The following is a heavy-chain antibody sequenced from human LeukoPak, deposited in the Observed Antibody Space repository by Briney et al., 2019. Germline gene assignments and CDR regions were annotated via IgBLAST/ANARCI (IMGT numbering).Heavy chain of an antibody. CDR2: IYYSGST. V-gene: IGHV4-39*01. CDR3: ARLTPSCSSTSGYIDS. Sequence: PSETLSLTCTVSGGSISSNSYYCGWIRQPPGKGLEWIGTIYYSGSTYYNPSLKSRVTISVDTSKNQVSLKLSSATAADTAVYYCARLTPSCSSTSGYIDSWGQGTLVTVSS. CDR1: GGSISSNSYY. D-gene: IGHD2-2*01. J-gene: IGHJ4*02.